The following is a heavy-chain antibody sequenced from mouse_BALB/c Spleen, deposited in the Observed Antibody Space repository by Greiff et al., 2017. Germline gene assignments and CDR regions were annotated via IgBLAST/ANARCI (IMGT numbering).Heavy chain of an antibody. Sequence: VQLQQSGAELVKPGASVKLSCTASGFNIKDTYMHWVKQRPEQGLEWIGRIDPANGNTKYDPKFQGKATITADTSSNTAYLQLSSLTSEDTAVYYCARWRGGNFPFAYWGQGTLVTVSA. J-gene: IGHJ3*01. V-gene: IGHV14-3*02. CDR2: IDPANGNT. D-gene: IGHD2-1*01. CDR3: ARWRGGNFPFAY. CDR1: GFNIKDTY.